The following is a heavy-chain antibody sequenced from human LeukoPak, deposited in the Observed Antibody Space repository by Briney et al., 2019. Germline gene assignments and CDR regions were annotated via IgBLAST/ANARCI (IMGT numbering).Heavy chain of an antibody. CDR1: GFTFSSYA. V-gene: IGHV3-64*01. D-gene: IGHD3-22*01. CDR3: AKGGYYDSSGYYFDKGYFDY. CDR2: ISSNGGST. J-gene: IGHJ4*02. Sequence: GGSLRLSCAASGFTFSSYAMHWVRQAPGKGLEYVSAISSNGGSTYYANSVKGRFTISRDNSKNTLYLQMGSLRAEDMAVYYCAKGGYYDSSGYYFDKGYFDYWGQGTLVTVSS.